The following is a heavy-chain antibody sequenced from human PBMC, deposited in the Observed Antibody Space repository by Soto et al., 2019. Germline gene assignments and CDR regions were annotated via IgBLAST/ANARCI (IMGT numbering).Heavy chain of an antibody. D-gene: IGHD1-20*01. Sequence: SETLSLTWTVSGGRICRYYWSWRRQPPRKRLGWMGYIYSSGSNNDNPTLKSRVTIDVDTTKNHFSLQLSSVTAADTAVYYCASSITGKTTSFSFDNWGQGTLVTVSS. CDR2: IYSSGSN. J-gene: IGHJ4*02. CDR3: ASSITGKTTSFSFDN. V-gene: IGHV4-59*01. CDR1: GGRICRYY.